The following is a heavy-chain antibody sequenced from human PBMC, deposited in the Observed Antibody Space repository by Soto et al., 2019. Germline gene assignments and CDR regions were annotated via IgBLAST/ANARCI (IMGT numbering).Heavy chain of an antibody. CDR3: ARLNDYVWGSYRPSTPLFDY. V-gene: IGHV4-39*01. Sequence: PSETLSLTCTVSGGSISSSSYYWGWIRQPPGKGLEWIGSTYYSGSTYYNPSLKSRVTISVDTSKNQFSLKLSSVTAADTAVYYCARLNDYVWGSYRPSTPLFDYWGQGTLVTVSS. J-gene: IGHJ4*02. CDR1: GGSISSSSYY. D-gene: IGHD3-16*02. CDR2: TYYSGST.